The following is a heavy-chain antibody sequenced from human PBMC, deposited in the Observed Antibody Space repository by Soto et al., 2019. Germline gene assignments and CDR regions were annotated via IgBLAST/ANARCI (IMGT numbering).Heavy chain of an antibody. CDR1: GFTFSSYD. CDR3: AKAITVAGYYFDY. CDR2: ISGSGGST. Sequence: GSLRLSCAVSGFTFSSYDMSWVRQAPGKGLEWVSVISGSGGSTYYADSVKGRFTISRDNSKNTLYLQMNSLRAEDTAVYYCAKAITVAGYYFDYWGQGPLVPVSS. V-gene: IGHV3-23*01. D-gene: IGHD6-19*01. J-gene: IGHJ4*02.